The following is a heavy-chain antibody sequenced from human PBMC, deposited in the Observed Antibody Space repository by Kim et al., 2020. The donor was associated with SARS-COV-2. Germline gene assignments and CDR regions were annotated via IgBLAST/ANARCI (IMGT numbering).Heavy chain of an antibody. J-gene: IGHJ6*03. CDR2: ILEAGAV. CDR3: ARRKRATSSPLDTFYYMDV. V-gene: IGHV4-4*09. CDR1: GASITSHY. Sequence: SETLSLTCSVSGASITSHYWTWLRQAPGKRLEFIGHILEAGAVKYNPSLTGRVTMSLDTSRNHFSLALLSVTATDTAVYYCARRKRATSSPLDTFYYMDV. D-gene: IGHD3-3*01.